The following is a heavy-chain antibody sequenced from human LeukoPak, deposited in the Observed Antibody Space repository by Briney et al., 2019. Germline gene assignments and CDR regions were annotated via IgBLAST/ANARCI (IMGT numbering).Heavy chain of an antibody. CDR3: AVAAANDAFDI. Sequence: GGSLRLSCAASGFTVSSNYMSWVRQAPGKGLEWVSVIYSGGSTYYADSVKGRFTISRDNSKNTMYPQMNSLRAEDTAVYYCAVAAANDAFDIWGQGTMVTVSS. D-gene: IGHD6-13*01. CDR2: IYSGGST. J-gene: IGHJ3*02. V-gene: IGHV3-66*01. CDR1: GFTVSSNY.